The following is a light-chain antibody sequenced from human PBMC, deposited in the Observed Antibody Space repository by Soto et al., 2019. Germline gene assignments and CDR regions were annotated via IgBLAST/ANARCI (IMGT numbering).Light chain of an antibody. CDR3: RSYTSSTNYV. CDR1: SIDIAPYNY. Sequence: QSELPHPASVPGPPGQSLTIPCTGTSIDIAPYNYVSWYQQHPGKAPRLIIYEVSYRTSGISNRFSGSKSGNTASLTISGLQAEDEADYYCRSYTSSTNYVFGTGTKVTVL. CDR2: EVS. J-gene: IGLJ1*01. V-gene: IGLV2-14*01.